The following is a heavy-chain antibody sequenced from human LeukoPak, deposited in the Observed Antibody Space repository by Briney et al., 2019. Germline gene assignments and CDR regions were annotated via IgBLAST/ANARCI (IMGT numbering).Heavy chain of an antibody. CDR3: ARGHVGYCSGGSCFPNY. CDR2: INHSGST. V-gene: IGHV4-34*01. D-gene: IGHD2-15*01. J-gene: IGHJ4*02. CDR1: GGSFSGYY. Sequence: SETLSLTCAVYGGSFSGYYWSWIRQPPGKGLEWIGEINHSGSTNHNPSLKGRVTISVDTTKNQFSLKLSSVTAADTAVYYCARGHVGYCSGGSCFPNYWGQGTLVTVSS.